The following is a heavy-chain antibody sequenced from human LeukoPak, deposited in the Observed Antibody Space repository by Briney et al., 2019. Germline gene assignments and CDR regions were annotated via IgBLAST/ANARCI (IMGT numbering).Heavy chain of an antibody. Sequence: GGSLRLSCAASGFTFSSYEMNWVRQAPGKGLEWVANIKQDGSEKYYVDSVKGRFTISRDNAKNSLYLQMNSLRAEDTAVYYCARDGYYGDYFVYWGQGTLVTVSS. D-gene: IGHD4-17*01. J-gene: IGHJ4*02. CDR1: GFTFSSYE. CDR2: IKQDGSEK. V-gene: IGHV3-7*01. CDR3: ARDGYYGDYFVY.